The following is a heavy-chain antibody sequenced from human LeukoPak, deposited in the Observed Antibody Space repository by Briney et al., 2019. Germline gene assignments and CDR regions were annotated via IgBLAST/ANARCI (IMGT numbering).Heavy chain of an antibody. J-gene: IGHJ3*02. CDR3: ARDYYYDTTGSDTFDI. D-gene: IGHD3-22*01. CDR2: ISYEGRNK. CDR1: GFSFSSFA. Sequence: GGSLRLSCSASGFSFSSFAMHWVRQAPGKGLEWVAFISYEGRNKYYADYVKGRFTISRDNSKNTLYLQMNSLRAEDTAVYHCARDYYYDTTGSDTFDIWGQGTMVTVSS. V-gene: IGHV3-30*04.